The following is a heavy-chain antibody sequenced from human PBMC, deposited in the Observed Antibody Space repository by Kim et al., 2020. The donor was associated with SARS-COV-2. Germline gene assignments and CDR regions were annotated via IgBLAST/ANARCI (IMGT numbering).Heavy chain of an antibody. CDR1: GYTFTVYH. CDR3: ARSLGAETFDV. CDR2: INPYSGGT. D-gene: IGHD3-16*01. Sequence: ASVKVSCKASGYTFTVYHVNWVRQAPGQGLEWMGWINPYSGGTDYAQKFQGRVTMTRDTSVRTAYMELTRLTSDDTAVYFCARSLGAETFDVWGQGTMV. J-gene: IGHJ3*01. V-gene: IGHV1-2*02.